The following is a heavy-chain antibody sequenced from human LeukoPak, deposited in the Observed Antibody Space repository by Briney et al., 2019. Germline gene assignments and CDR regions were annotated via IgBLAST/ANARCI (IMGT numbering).Heavy chain of an antibody. V-gene: IGHV4-59*01. CDR1: GGSISSYY. CDR2: IYYSGST. Sequence: SETLSLTCTVSGGSISSYYWSWIRQPPGKGLEWIGYIYYSGSTNYNPSLKSRVTISVDTSKNQFSLKLSSVTAADTAVYYCARLRPAPPKLLGTGYCSSTSCLRGYFQHWGQGTLVTVFS. D-gene: IGHD2-2*01. CDR3: ARLRPAPPKLLGTGYCSSTSCLRGYFQH. J-gene: IGHJ1*01.